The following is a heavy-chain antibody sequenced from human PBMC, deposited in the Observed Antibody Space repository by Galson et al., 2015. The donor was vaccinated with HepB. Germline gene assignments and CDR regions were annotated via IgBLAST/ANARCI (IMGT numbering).Heavy chain of an antibody. CDR1: GFTFSSYN. CDR2: IRSSSRTT. J-gene: IGHJ4*02. D-gene: IGHD1-26*01. Sequence: SLRLSCAASGFTFSSYNMNWVRQAPGKGLEWISYIRSSSRTTYYADSVKGRFIISRDNAKNSLYLQMNSLRDEDTAVYYCATSGSYRFDYWGQGTLVTVSS. V-gene: IGHV3-48*02. CDR3: ATSGSYRFDY.